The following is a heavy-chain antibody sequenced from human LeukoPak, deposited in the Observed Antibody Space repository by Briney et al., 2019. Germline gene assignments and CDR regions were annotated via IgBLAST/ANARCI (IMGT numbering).Heavy chain of an antibody. CDR1: GASISSSSYY. CDR2: IYYSGST. CDR3: ATRDPRYGGNPYYFDY. D-gene: IGHD4-23*01. V-gene: IGHV4-39*07. Sequence: PSETLSLTCTVSGASISSSSYYWAWIRQPPGKGLEWIGSIYYSGSTYYNPSLKSRVTISVDTSKNQFSLKLSSVTAADTAVYYCATRDPRYGGNPYYFDYWGQGTLVTVSS. J-gene: IGHJ4*02.